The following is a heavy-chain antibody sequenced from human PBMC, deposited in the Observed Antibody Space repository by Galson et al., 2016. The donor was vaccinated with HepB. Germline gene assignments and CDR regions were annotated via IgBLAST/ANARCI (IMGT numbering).Heavy chain of an antibody. CDR2: IWYDGSIK. Sequence: SLRLSCAASGFTFSNYGMHWVRQAPGKGLEWVAAIWYDGSIKYYADSVKGRFAIFRDNSKNTVFLQMNSLTAGDTAVYFCARDARYMGRPADPYYNYYYMDFWGQGTTVTVSS. V-gene: IGHV3-33*01. D-gene: IGHD5-12*01. CDR1: GFTFSNYG. CDR3: ARDARYMGRPADPYYNYYYMDF. J-gene: IGHJ6*03.